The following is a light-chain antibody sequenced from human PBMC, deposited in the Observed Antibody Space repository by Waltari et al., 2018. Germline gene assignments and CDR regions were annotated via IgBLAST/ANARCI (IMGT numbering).Light chain of an antibody. CDR3: SSYAGTYALGL. Sequence: QSALTQPRSVSGSPGESVTITCTGTSSDIGAYNFVSWYQHHPGKGPKLLIYDVSGRPSGVPARFSGSKSGNTASLTISGLQAEDEADYFCSSYAGTYALGLFGAGTTLTVL. V-gene: IGLV2-11*01. CDR1: SSDIGAYNF. J-gene: IGLJ2*01. CDR2: DVS.